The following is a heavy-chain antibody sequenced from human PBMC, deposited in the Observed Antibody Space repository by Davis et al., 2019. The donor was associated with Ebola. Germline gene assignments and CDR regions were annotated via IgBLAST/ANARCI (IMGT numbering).Heavy chain of an antibody. CDR3: ARVGRLRYFDQPYYYYGMDV. CDR2: IYYSGST. Sequence: SETLSLTCTVSGGSISSYCWSWIRQPPGKGLEWIGYIYYSGSTNYNPSLKSRVTISVDTSKNQFSLKLSSVTAADTAVYYCARVGRLRYFDQPYYYYGMDVWGQGTTVTVSS. J-gene: IGHJ6*02. D-gene: IGHD3-9*01. V-gene: IGHV4-59*01. CDR1: GGSISSYC.